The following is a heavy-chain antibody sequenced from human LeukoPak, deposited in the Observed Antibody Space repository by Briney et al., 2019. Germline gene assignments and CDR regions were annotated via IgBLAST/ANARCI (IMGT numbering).Heavy chain of an antibody. J-gene: IGHJ4*02. Sequence: PGGSLRLSCAASGSAFTYWMSWVRQAPGKGLEWVANIKQDGSEKYYVGSVKGRFTVSRDNARKSLYLQMNSLRAEDTAVYYCASGFLDDFWSGHFWGQGTPVNVSS. CDR3: ASGFLDDFWSGHF. CDR2: IKQDGSEK. D-gene: IGHD3-3*01. CDR1: GSAFTYW. V-gene: IGHV3-7*01.